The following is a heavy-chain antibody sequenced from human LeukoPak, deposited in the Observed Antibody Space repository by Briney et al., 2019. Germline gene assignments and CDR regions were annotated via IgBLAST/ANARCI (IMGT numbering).Heavy chain of an antibody. Sequence: GGSLRLSCAASGFTFSSYAMSWVRQAPGKGLEWVSAISGSGGSTYYADSVKGRLTISRDNSKNTLYLQMNSLRAEDTAVYYCAKVVAAGGSGSYYKDLAYYFDYWGQGTLVTVSS. CDR3: AKVVAAGGSGSYYKDLAYYFDY. D-gene: IGHD3-10*01. J-gene: IGHJ4*02. CDR1: GFTFSSYA. CDR2: ISGSGGST. V-gene: IGHV3-23*01.